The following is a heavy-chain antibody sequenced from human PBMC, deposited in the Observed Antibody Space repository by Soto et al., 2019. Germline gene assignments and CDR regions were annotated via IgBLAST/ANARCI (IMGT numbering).Heavy chain of an antibody. V-gene: IGHV1-3*01. J-gene: IGHJ6*02. Sequence: QVQLVQSGAEVKKPGASVKVSCKASGYTFTSYAMHWVRQAPGQRLEWMGWINAGNGNTKYSQKFQGRVTITRDTYASTDYMELSSLRSADTAVSSWARDLEGGQYHDYVWASYLTHSGMDVWGQGNTVTVSS. CDR3: ARDLEGGQYHDYVWASYLTHSGMDV. CDR2: INAGNGNT. D-gene: IGHD3-16*01. CDR1: GYTFTSYA.